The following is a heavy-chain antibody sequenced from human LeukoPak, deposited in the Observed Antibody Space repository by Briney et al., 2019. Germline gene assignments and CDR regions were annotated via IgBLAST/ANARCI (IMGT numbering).Heavy chain of an antibody. Sequence: ASVKVSCKASGYTFTNYYIHWVRQAPGQGLEWMGIINPSGSSTSYAQKFQGRVTMTRDTSTSTVYMELSSLKSDDTAVYYCARDRNSGSSLDIWGQGTMLTVSS. CDR2: INPSGSST. V-gene: IGHV1-46*01. D-gene: IGHD6-6*01. CDR3: ARDRNSGSSLDI. J-gene: IGHJ3*02. CDR1: GYTFTNYY.